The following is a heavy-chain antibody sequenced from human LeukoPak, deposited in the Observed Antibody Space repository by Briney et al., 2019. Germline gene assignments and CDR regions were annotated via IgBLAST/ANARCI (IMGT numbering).Heavy chain of an antibody. CDR3: ARDEGAYYYDSSGYYFGY. CDR1: GGTFSGYA. D-gene: IGHD3-22*01. V-gene: IGHV1-69*05. CDR2: IIPIFGTA. Sequence: SVKVSCKASGGTFSGYAISWVRQAPGQGLEWMGRIIPIFGTANYAQKFQGRVTITTDESTSTAYMELSSLRSEDTAVYYCARDEGAYYYDSSGYYFGYWGQGTLVTVSS. J-gene: IGHJ4*02.